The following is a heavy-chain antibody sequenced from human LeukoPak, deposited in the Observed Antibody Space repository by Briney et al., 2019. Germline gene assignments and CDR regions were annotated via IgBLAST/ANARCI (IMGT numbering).Heavy chain of an antibody. V-gene: IGHV3-30*03. D-gene: IGHD6-19*01. J-gene: IGHJ4*02. CDR1: GFTCSSYA. CDR3: AGVSESGWYYFDY. Sequence: PGQSLRLSRAAAGFTCSSYAMHWGRQAPGKGLEWVAVISYDGSNKYYADSVKGRFSISRDNSKNTLYLQMSSLRDEDTAVYYCAGVSESGWYYFDYWGQGTLVTVSS. CDR2: ISYDGSNK.